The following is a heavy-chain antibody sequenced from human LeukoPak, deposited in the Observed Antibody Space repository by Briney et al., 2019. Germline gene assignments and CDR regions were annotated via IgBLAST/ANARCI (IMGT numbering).Heavy chain of an antibody. J-gene: IGHJ4*02. Sequence: GESLRISCKGSGYSFTSYWISWVRQMPGKGLEWMGRIDPSDSYTNYSPSFQGHVTISADKSIGTAYLQWSSLKASDTGMYYCAWGSGGAFDYWGQGTLVTVSS. CDR3: AWGSGGAFDY. CDR1: GYSFTSYW. D-gene: IGHD3-10*01. V-gene: IGHV5-10-1*01. CDR2: IDPSDSYT.